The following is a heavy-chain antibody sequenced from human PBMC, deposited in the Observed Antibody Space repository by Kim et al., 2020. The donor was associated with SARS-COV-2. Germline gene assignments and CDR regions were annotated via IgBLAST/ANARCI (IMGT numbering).Heavy chain of an antibody. J-gene: IGHJ4*02. CDR1: GFTFSSRA. V-gene: IGHV3-23*01. Sequence: GGSLRLSCAASGFTFSSRAMSWVRQALGKGPEWVASVNNGGNAYYADSVKGRFTVSRDITRDTLYLQMNSLRAEDTALYFCAKDHPSSGWPAFDSWGQGT. D-gene: IGHD6-19*01. CDR2: VNNGGNA. CDR3: AKDHPSSGWPAFDS.